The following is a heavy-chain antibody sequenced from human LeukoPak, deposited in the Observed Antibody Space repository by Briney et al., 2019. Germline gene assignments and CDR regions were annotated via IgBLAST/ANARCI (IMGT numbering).Heavy chain of an antibody. Sequence: GGSLRLSCAASGFIFSTYAMHWVRQAPGKGLEWVAVISYDGSNKYADSVKGRFTISRDNSKNTLYLQMNSLRGEDTAVYYCAKDWFQSGSSLPDYWGQGTLVTVSS. V-gene: IGHV3-30*18. J-gene: IGHJ4*02. D-gene: IGHD1-26*01. CDR1: GFIFSTYA. CDR3: AKDWFQSGSSLPDY. CDR2: ISYDGSNK.